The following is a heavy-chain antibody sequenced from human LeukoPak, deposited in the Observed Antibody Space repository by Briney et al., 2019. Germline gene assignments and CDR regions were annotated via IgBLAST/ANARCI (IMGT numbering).Heavy chain of an antibody. D-gene: IGHD6-13*01. J-gene: IGHJ4*02. CDR1: GFTLSSYW. CDR3: AKGGIAAAGTSDFDY. CDR2: IKEDGSEK. Sequence: GGSLRLSCAASGFTLSSYWMNWVRQAPGKGLEWVANIKEDGSEKYYVDSAKGRFTISRDNAKNSLYLQMNSLRAEDTAVYYCAKGGIAAAGTSDFDYWGQGTLVTVSS. V-gene: IGHV3-7*01.